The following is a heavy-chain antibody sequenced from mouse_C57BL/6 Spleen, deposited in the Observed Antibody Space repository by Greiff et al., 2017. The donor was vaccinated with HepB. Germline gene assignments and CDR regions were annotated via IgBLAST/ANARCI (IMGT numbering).Heavy chain of an antibody. CDR2: ISSGGDYI. Sequence: EVKLQESGEGLVKPGGSLKLSCAASGFTFSSYAMSWVRQTPEKRLEWVAYISSGGDYIYYADTVKGRFTISRDNARNTLYLQMSSLKSEDTAMYYCTRAPLTGGFAYWGQGTLVTVSA. V-gene: IGHV5-9-1*02. CDR1: GFTFSSYA. D-gene: IGHD4-1*01. CDR3: TRAPLTGGFAY. J-gene: IGHJ3*01.